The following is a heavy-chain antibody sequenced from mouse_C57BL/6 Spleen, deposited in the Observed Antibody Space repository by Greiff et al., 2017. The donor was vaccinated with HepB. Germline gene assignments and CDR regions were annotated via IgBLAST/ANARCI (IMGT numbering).Heavy chain of an antibody. Sequence: VQLQQPGAELVKPGASVKLSCKASGYTFTSYWMQWVKQRPGQGLEWIGEIDPSDSYTNYNQKFKGKATLTVDTSSSTAYMQLSSLTSEDSAVYYCARSEGTGKGYFDVWGTGTTVTVSS. D-gene: IGHD4-1*01. V-gene: IGHV1-50*01. CDR1: GYTFTSYW. CDR3: ARSEGTGKGYFDV. CDR2: IDPSDSYT. J-gene: IGHJ1*03.